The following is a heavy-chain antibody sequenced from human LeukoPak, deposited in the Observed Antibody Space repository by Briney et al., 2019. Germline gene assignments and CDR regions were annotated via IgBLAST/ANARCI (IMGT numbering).Heavy chain of an antibody. V-gene: IGHV3-48*03. Sequence: GGSLRLSCAVCGFTFSSYEMNWVRQAPGKGLEWVSYISSSGSTIYYADSVKGRFTISRDNAKNSLYLQMNSLRAEDTAVYYCARDEAAAGPRPFDYWGQGTLVTVSS. CDR3: ARDEAAAGPRPFDY. CDR1: GFTFSSYE. D-gene: IGHD6-13*01. J-gene: IGHJ4*02. CDR2: ISSSGSTI.